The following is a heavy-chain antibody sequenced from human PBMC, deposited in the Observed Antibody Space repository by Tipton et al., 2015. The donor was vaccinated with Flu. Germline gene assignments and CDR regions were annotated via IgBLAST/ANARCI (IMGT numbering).Heavy chain of an antibody. Sequence: SLRLSCAASGFNVRSNYMSWVRQAPGKGLEWVSVIYSGGSTYYADSVKGRFTISRDNSKNTLYLQMNSLRDEDTAVYYCSGTQGTFDIWGQGTMVTVSS. J-gene: IGHJ3*02. CDR2: IYSGGST. V-gene: IGHV3-53*01. CDR1: GFNVRSNY. CDR3: SGTQGTFDI. D-gene: IGHD1-26*01.